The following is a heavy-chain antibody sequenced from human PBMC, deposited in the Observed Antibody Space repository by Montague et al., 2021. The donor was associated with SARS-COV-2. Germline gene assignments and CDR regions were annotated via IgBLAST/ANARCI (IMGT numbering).Heavy chain of an antibody. CDR3: ARAQNICFIANCVNYFDL. J-gene: IGHJ4*02. D-gene: IGHD1-1*01. Sequence: ETLSLTCEVSGGSIRSYYWSWIRRSPGKGLEWIGYVHYTGSTKYNPSLKTRVTLSLDTPKNHFSLRLNSVTAADTAVYYCARAQNICFIANCVNYFDLWGLGALVSVSS. V-gene: IGHV4-59*01. CDR1: GGSIRSYY. CDR2: VHYTGST.